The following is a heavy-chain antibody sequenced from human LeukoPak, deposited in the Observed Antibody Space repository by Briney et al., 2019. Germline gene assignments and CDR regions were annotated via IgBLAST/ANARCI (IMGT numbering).Heavy chain of an antibody. CDR1: GYSFTSYW. J-gene: IGHJ4*02. V-gene: IGHV5-51*01. D-gene: IGHD5/OR15-5a*01. CDR3: ARREGVYKRHYFDY. CDR2: IYPGDSDT. Sequence: GESLKISCKGSGYSFTSYWIAWVRQMPGKGLEWMGIIYPGDSDTRYSPSFQGQVTISADKSISTAYLQWSSLKASGTAMYYCARREGVYKRHYFDYRAREPWSPSPQ.